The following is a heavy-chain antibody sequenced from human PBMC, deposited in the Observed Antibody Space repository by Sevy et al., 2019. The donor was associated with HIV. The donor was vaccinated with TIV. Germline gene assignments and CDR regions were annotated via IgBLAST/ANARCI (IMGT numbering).Heavy chain of an antibody. CDR2: IYHSGTT. J-gene: IGHJ4*02. CDR3: ARERYFYDISGHLLDF. D-gene: IGHD3-22*01. V-gene: IGHV4-38-2*02. Sequence: SETLSLTCTVSGYSITSDYSWGWIRQPPGQGLEWIGSIYHSGTTSYSPSLRSRVTISLDTSKNQFSLRLSSVTAADTAIYFCARERYFYDISGHLLDFWGQGTLVTVSS. CDR1: GYSITSDYS.